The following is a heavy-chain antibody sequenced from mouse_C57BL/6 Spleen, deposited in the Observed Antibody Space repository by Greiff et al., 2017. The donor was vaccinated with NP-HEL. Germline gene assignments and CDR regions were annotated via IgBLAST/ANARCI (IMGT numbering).Heavy chain of an antibody. D-gene: IGHD2-1*01. CDR1: GFSLTSYG. V-gene: IGHV2-3*01. CDR3: AKVYYGNYGYFDD. Sequence: QVQLKESGPGLVAPSQSLSITCTVSGFSLTSYGVSWVRQPPGKGLEWLGVIWGDGSNNYHSALISRLSISKDNTKGQVFLKLNSQQTDYTATYYCAKVYYGNYGYFDDWGTGTTVTVSS. J-gene: IGHJ1*03. CDR2: IWGDGSN.